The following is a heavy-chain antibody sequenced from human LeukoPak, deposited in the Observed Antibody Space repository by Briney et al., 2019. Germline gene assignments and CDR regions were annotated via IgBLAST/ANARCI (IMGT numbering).Heavy chain of an antibody. D-gene: IGHD6-13*01. Sequence: GGSLRLSCAASGFTVSSNYMSWVRQAPGKGLEWVSVIYSGGSTYYADSVKGRFTISRDNSKNTLYLQMNSLRAEDTAVYYCARGSGSSWQLFDYWGQGTLVTVSS. J-gene: IGHJ4*02. CDR1: GFTVSSNY. V-gene: IGHV3-66*01. CDR3: ARGSGSSWQLFDY. CDR2: IYSGGST.